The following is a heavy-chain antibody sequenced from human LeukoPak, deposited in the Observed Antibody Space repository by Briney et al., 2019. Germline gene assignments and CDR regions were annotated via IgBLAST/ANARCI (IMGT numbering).Heavy chain of an antibody. V-gene: IGHV1-2*06. CDR2: IDPNDGGT. Sequence: ASVNVSCKASGYTFTGHFIQWVRQAPGQGPEWMGRIDPNDGGTNYAQKFQGRVTMTRDTSISTAYMKLSSLRSDDTAVYYCARGSDSGTPRWFDPWGQGTPVTV. CDR1: GYTFTGHF. D-gene: IGHD1-26*01. CDR3: ARGSDSGTPRWFDP. J-gene: IGHJ5*02.